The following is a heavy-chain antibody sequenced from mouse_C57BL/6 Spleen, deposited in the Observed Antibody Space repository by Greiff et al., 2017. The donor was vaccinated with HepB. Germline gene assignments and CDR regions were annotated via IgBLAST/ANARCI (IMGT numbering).Heavy chain of an antibody. Sequence: VMLVESGPGLVAPSQSLSITCTVSGFSLTSYAISWVRQPPGKGLEWLGVIWTGGGTNYNSALKSRLSISKDNSKSHFFLKMNSLHTDDTARYYCARPYGSSLYAMDYWGQGTSVTVSS. D-gene: IGHD1-1*01. CDR3: ARPYGSSLYAMDY. CDR1: GFSLTSYA. V-gene: IGHV2-9-1*01. CDR2: IWTGGGT. J-gene: IGHJ4*01.